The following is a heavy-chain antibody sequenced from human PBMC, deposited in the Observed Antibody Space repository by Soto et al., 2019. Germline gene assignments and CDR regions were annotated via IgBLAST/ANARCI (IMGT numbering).Heavy chain of an antibody. CDR1: GFTFSSYA. V-gene: IGHV3-23*01. CDR3: AKGYSSVWFSFDY. Sequence: GGSLRLSCAASGFTFSSYAMSWVRQAPGKGLEWVSGISGSGGGTYYADFVKGRFTISRDNSKNTLYLQMNSLRAEDTAVYYCAKGYSSVWFSFDYWGQGALVTVSS. D-gene: IGHD6-19*01. CDR2: ISGSGGGT. J-gene: IGHJ4*02.